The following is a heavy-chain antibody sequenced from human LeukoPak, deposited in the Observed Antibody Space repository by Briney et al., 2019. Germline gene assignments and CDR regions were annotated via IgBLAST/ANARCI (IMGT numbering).Heavy chain of an antibody. CDR3: ARDDSSGYYSGQGN. V-gene: IGHV3-30*04. CDR2: ISYDGSNK. CDR1: GSTFSSYA. D-gene: IGHD3-22*01. Sequence: GRSLRLSCAASGSTFSSYAMHWVRQAPGKGLEWVAVISYDGSNKYYADSVKGRFTISRDNSKNTLYLQMNSLRAEDTAVYYCARDDSSGYYSGQGNWGQGTLVTVSS. J-gene: IGHJ4*02.